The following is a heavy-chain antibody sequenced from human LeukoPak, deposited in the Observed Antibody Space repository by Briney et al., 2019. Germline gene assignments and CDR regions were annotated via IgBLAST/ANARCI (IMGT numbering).Heavy chain of an antibody. CDR3: AKVPGDHIGSGRSGY. CDR1: GFTFSSYV. V-gene: IGHV3-23*01. J-gene: IGHJ4*02. D-gene: IGHD3-10*01. Sequence: GGSLRLSRAASGFTFSSYVMSWVRQAPGKGLECASVISGSGGTTYYADSVKGRFTISRDNSKNTLYLQMNRLRAEDTAIYYCAKVPGDHIGSGRSGYWGQGTLVTVSS. CDR2: ISGSGGTT.